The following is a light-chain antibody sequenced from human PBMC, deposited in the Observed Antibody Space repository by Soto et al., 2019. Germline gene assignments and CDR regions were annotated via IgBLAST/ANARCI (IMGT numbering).Light chain of an antibody. J-gene: IGKJ5*01. CDR2: AAS. V-gene: IGKV1-39*01. CDR1: ESIARH. CDR3: QQTYSTLSIT. Sequence: DIQMTQSPSSLSASVGDRVTITCRASESIARHLNWYQQKPGKAPKLLIYAASSFQNGVPSRFRGGGSGTDFTLTISNLQPEDFATYYCQQTYSTLSITFGQGTRLEI.